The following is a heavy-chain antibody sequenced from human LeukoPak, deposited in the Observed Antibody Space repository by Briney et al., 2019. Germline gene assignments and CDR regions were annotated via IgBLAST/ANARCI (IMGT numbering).Heavy chain of an antibody. CDR1: GYSISSSNW. CDR2: IYYSGST. V-gene: IGHV4-28*01. Sequence: SDTLSLTCAVSGYSISSSNWWGWIRQPPGKGLEWIGYIYYSGSTYYNPSLKSRVTMSVDTSKNQFSLKLSSVTAVDTAVYYCARIAVYLGAIRWFDPWGQGTLVAVSS. J-gene: IGHJ5*02. D-gene: IGHD1-26*01. CDR3: ARIAVYLGAIRWFDP.